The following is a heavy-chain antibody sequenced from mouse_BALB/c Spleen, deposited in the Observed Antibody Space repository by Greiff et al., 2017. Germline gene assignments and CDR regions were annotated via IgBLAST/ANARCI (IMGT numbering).Heavy chain of an antibody. CDR1: GYSITSDYA. Sequence: EVQLQESGPGLVKPSQSLSLTCTVTGYSITSDYAWNWIRQFPGNKLEWMGYISYSGSTSYNPSLKSRISITRDTSKNQFFLQLNSVTTEDTATYYCARRYRGNLYYYAMDYWGQGTSVTVSS. CDR2: ISYSGST. J-gene: IGHJ4*01. V-gene: IGHV3-2*02. D-gene: IGHD2-1*01. CDR3: ARRYRGNLYYYAMDY.